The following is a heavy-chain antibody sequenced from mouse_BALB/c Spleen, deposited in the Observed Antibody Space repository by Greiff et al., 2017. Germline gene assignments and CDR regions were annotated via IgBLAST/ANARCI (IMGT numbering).Heavy chain of an antibody. CDR1: GFTFSSYG. CDR2: INSNGGST. D-gene: IGHD1-1*01. V-gene: IGHV5-6-3*01. J-gene: IGHJ1*01. Sequence: EVQRVESGGGLVQPGGSLKLSCAASGFTFSSYGMPWVRQTPDKRLELVATINSNGGSTYYPDSVKGRFTISRDNAKNTLYLQMSSLTSEDTAMYYCARGLLLRQYFDVWGAGTTVTVSS. CDR3: ARGLLLRQYFDV.